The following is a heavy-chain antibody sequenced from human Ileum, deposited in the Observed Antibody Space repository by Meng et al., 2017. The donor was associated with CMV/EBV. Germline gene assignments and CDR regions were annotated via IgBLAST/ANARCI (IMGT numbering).Heavy chain of an antibody. V-gene: IGHV3-21*01. J-gene: IGHJ4*02. CDR2: ISDRDVYK. CDR3: ARDIKYPYYLDS. Sequence: GGSLRLSCEASGFTFSDYSMNRVRQAPGKGLEWVSSISDRDVYKYYADSVKGRFTISRDNAKNSLYLEMNSLRAEDTAVYFCARDIKYPYYLDSWGQGTLVTVSS. D-gene: IGHD2-2*02. CDR1: GFTFSDYS.